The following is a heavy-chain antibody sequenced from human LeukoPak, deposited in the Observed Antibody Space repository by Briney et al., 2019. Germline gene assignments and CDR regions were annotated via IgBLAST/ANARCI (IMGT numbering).Heavy chain of an antibody. CDR3: ARTTYGDYGSDY. CDR1: GYTLTSYD. D-gene: IGHD4-17*01. J-gene: IGHJ4*02. CDR2: MNPNSGNT. V-gene: IGHV1-8*02. Sequence: ASVKVSCKASGYTLTSYDINWVRQATGQGLEWMGWMNPNSGNTGYAQKFQGRVTMTRNTSISTAYMELSGLRSEDTAVYYCARTTYGDYGSDYWGQGTLVTVSS.